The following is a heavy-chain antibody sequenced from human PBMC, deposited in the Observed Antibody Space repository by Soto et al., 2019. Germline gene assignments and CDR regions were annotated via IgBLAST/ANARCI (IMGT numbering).Heavy chain of an antibody. V-gene: IGHV4-59*01. CDR1: GGSISSYY. Sequence: QVQLQESGPGLVKPSETLSLTCSVSGGSISSYYWSWIRQPPGKGLEWIGYIYYSGSTNYSPSLESLVTISVDTSKNQFSLKLSSLTAADTAVYYCARGIVGATTPFDYWGQGTLVTVSS. D-gene: IGHD1-26*01. CDR3: ARGIVGATTPFDY. CDR2: IYYSGST. J-gene: IGHJ4*02.